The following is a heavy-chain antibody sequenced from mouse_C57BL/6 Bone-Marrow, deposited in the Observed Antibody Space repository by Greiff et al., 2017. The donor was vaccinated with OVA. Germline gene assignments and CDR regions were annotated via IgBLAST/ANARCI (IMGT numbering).Heavy chain of an antibody. Sequence: VQLQQLGPGLVQSSQSLSITCTVSGFSLTSYGVHWVRQSPGKGLEWLGVIWRGGSTDYNAAFMSRLSITKDNSKSQVFFKMNSLQADDTAIYYCAKNLYYSNYDYYAMDYWGQGTSVTVSS. CDR2: IWRGGST. CDR1: GFSLTSYG. J-gene: IGHJ4*01. CDR3: AKNLYYSNYDYYAMDY. D-gene: IGHD2-5*01. V-gene: IGHV2-5*01.